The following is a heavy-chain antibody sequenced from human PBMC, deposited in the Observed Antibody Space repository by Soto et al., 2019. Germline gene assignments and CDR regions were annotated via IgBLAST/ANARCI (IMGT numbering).Heavy chain of an antibody. CDR1: GFSFEAFA. V-gene: IGHV3-9*01. CDR2: ISWNSVFV. J-gene: IGHJ4*02. Sequence: SLRLSCSASGFSFEAFAMHWVRQVSGKGLEWVSGISWNSVFVNYADSVEGRFTTSRDNAKASIHLQMNNLRPDDTAVYYCVKDNVGIYCSGGSCYFDSWGRGTLVTVSS. D-gene: IGHD2-15*01. CDR3: VKDNVGIYCSGGSCYFDS.